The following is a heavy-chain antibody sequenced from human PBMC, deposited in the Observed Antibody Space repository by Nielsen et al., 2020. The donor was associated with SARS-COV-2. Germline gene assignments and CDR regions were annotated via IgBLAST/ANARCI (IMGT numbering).Heavy chain of an antibody. D-gene: IGHD2-2*01. J-gene: IGHJ6*02. V-gene: IGHV6-1*01. Sequence: WIRQSPSRGLEWLGRTYYRSKWYNDYAVSVKSRITINPDTSKNQFSLQLNSVTPEDTAVYYCARGSIVVVPAAARRYYYYYGMDVWGQGTTVTVSS. CDR2: TYYRSKWYN. CDR3: ARGSIVVVPAAARRYYYYYGMDV.